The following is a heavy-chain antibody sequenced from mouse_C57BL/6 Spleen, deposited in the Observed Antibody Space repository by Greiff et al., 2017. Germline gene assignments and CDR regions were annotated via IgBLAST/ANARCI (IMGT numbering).Heavy chain of an antibody. Sequence: QVQLQQPGAELVKPGASVKMSCKASGYTFTSYWITWVKQRPGQGLEWIGDIYPGSGSTNYNEKFKSKATLTVDTSSSTAYMQLSSLTSEDSAVYYCANYYGSSYRGYAMDYWGQGTSVTVSS. CDR1: GYTFTSYW. J-gene: IGHJ4*01. CDR2: IYPGSGST. V-gene: IGHV1-55*01. D-gene: IGHD1-1*01. CDR3: ANYYGSSYRGYAMDY.